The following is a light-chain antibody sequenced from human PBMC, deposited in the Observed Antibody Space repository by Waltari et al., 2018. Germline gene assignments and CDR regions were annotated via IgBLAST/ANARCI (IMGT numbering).Light chain of an antibody. J-gene: IGKJ1*01. CDR2: AAS. Sequence: EVVLTQSPGTLSLSPGDRATLSCRASQSIGRYIVWYQQRPGQAPRHLIYAASTRATGIPDRLSGSGFGTDFSLTIDRLEPEDFAVYYCQNHERLPATFGQGTRVEIK. CDR3: QNHERLPAT. CDR1: QSIGRY. V-gene: IGKV3-20*01.